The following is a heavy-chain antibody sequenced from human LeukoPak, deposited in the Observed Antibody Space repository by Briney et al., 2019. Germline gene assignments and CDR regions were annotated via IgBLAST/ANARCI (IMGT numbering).Heavy chain of an antibody. CDR1: GGXISSYY. CDR3: ARSLGAAAHFDY. Sequence: SETLSLTCTVSGGXISSYYCSWIRQPPGKGLEWIGYIYYSGSTNYNPSLKSRVTLSVDTSKNQFSLNLSSVTAADTAVYYCARSLGAAAHFDYWGQGTLVTVSS. D-gene: IGHD6-13*01. J-gene: IGHJ4*02. V-gene: IGHV4-59*08. CDR2: IYYSGST.